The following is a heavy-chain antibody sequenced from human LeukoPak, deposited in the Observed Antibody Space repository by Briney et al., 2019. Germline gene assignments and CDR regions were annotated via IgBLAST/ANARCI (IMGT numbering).Heavy chain of an antibody. CDR1: GYTFTSYY. D-gene: IGHD3-10*01. Sequence: ASVTVSCKASGYTFTSYYMHWVRQAPGQELEGMGIINPSGGSTNYAQKFQGRVTMTRDTSTNTVYMELSSLRSEDTAVYYCARGPSITMVRGGQWYYYMDVWGKGTTVTISS. J-gene: IGHJ6*03. CDR2: INPSGGST. CDR3: ARGPSITMVRGGQWYYYMDV. V-gene: IGHV1-46*01.